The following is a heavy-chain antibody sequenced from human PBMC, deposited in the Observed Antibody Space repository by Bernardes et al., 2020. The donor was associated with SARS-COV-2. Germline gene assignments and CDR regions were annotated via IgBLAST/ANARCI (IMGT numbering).Heavy chain of an antibody. J-gene: IGHJ4*02. CDR3: AHTLEWWFKFDF. D-gene: IGHD2-15*01. V-gene: IGHV2-5*02. Sequence: SGPTLVKPTQTLTLTCTFSGFSLTTSGVSVGWIRQPPGEALEWLALIYGDDVKRYSPSLKNRLTVSKDTSKNQVVLAMTNMDPVDTATYYCAHTLEWWFKFDFWGQGTLVTVSS. CDR1: GFSLTTSGVS. CDR2: IYGDDVK.